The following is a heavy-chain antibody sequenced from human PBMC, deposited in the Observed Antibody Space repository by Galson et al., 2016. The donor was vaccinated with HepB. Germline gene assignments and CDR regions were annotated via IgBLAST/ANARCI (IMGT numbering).Heavy chain of an antibody. CDR2: VYWHDEK. Sequence: PALVKPTQTLTLPCTFSGFSLSTSGVGVGWIRQPPGKALEWLALVYWHDEKRYRPSLESRLPITKDTSRHQVVLTMTNMDPMDTATYYCALVIPVTGRWFDPWGPGTLVTVSS. CDR1: GFSLSTSGVG. J-gene: IGHJ5*02. V-gene: IGHV2-5*01. D-gene: IGHD2-2*01. CDR3: ALVIPVTGRWFDP.